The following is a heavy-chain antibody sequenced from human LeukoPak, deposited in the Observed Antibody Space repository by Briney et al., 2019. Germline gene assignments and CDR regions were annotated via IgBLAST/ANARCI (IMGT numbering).Heavy chain of an antibody. CDR1: GGSISSSFYY. J-gene: IGHJ5*02. CDR2: IYYSGST. CDR3: AGSMYDYVWGSYRNNWFDP. D-gene: IGHD3-16*02. Sequence: SETLSLTCTVSGGSISSSFYYWGWLRQPPGKGLEWIGSIYYSGSTYYNPSLKSRVTISVDTSKNQFSLKLSSVTAADTAVYYCAGSMYDYVWGSYRNNWFDPWGQGTLVTVSS. V-gene: IGHV4-39*01.